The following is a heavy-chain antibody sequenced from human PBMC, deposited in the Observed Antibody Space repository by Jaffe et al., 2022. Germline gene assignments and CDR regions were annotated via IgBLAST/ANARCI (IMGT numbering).Heavy chain of an antibody. Sequence: QVQLQESGPGLVKPSETLSLTCAVSGYSISSGYYWGWIRQPPGKGLEWIGSIYHSGSTYYNPSLKSRVTISVDTSKNQFSLKLSSVTAADTAVYYCARHIGSSVIFDYWGQGTLVTVSS. J-gene: IGHJ4*02. V-gene: IGHV4-38-2*01. D-gene: IGHD1-26*01. CDR1: GYSISSGYY. CDR2: IYHSGST. CDR3: ARHIGSSVIFDY.